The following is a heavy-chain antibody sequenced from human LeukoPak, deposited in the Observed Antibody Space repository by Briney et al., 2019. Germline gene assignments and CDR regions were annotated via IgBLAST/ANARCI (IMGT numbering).Heavy chain of an antibody. J-gene: IGHJ4*02. V-gene: IGHV3-23*01. CDR1: GFTFSSYA. D-gene: IGHD2-2*02. Sequence: GGSLRLSCAASGFTFSSYAMSWVRQAPGKGLEWVSAISGSGGSTYYADSVKGRFTISRDNSKNTLYLQMNSLRAEDTAVYYCTNGGLDCSSTSCYISPPRGWGQGTLVTVSS. CDR3: TNGGLDCSSTSCYISPPRG. CDR2: ISGSGGST.